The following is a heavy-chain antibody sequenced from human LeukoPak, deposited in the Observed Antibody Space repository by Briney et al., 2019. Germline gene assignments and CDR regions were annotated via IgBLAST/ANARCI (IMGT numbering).Heavy chain of an antibody. CDR3: AKDKDLSGSDAFDI. J-gene: IGHJ3*02. CDR1: GFTFDDYA. CDR2: ISWNSGSI. V-gene: IGHV3-9*01. D-gene: IGHD3-3*01. Sequence: GGSLRLSCAASGFTFDDYAMHWVRQAPGKGLEWVSGISWNSGSIGYADSVKGRFTISRDNAKNSLYLQMNSLRAEDTALYYCAKDKDLSGSDAFDIWGQGTMVTVSS.